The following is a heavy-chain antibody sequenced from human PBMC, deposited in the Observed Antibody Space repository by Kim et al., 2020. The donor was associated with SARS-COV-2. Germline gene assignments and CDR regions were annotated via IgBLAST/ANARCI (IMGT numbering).Heavy chain of an antibody. D-gene: IGHD3-22*01. J-gene: IGHJ4*02. Sequence: GGSLRLSCAASGFTFSSYSMNWVRQAPGKGLEWVSSISSSSSYIYYADSVKGRFTISRDNAKNSLYLQMNSLRAEDTAVYYCARVSQYYYDSSGYRGGDWGQGTLVTVSS. CDR2: ISSSSSYI. CDR3: ARVSQYYYDSSGYRGGD. CDR1: GFTFSSYS. V-gene: IGHV3-21*01.